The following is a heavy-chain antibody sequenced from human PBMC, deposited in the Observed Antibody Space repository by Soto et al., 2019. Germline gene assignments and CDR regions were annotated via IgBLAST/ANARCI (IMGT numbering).Heavy chain of an antibody. D-gene: IGHD2-15*01. V-gene: IGHV3-72*01. Sequence: GGSLRLSCAVSGFTFSDHDMDWVRQAPGKGLEWVGRSRNKGNSYTTQYAASVKGRFTISRDDSKNSLYLQMNNLKTEDTAVYYCARRLGYCSGGTCDPYWGQGTLVTVSS. J-gene: IGHJ4*02. CDR3: ARRLGYCSGGTCDPY. CDR1: GFTFSDHD. CDR2: SRNKGNSYTT.